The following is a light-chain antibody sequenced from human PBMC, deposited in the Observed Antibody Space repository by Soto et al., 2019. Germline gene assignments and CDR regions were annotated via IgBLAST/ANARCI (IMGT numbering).Light chain of an antibody. J-gene: IGKJ1*01. CDR3: QQYNSHRA. CDR2: KAS. Sequence: IQMTQSPSTLPSSLGDRVTITCRASQSIDRWLAWYQQKPGRAPKLLISKASSLESGVPSRFSGSGFGTEFTLTISSLKPDDFATYYCQQYNSHRAFGQGTKVDIK. V-gene: IGKV1-5*03. CDR1: QSIDRW.